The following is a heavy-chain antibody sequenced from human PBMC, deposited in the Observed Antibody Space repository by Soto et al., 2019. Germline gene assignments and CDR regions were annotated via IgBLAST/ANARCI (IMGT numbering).Heavy chain of an antibody. CDR2: IFSNDEK. D-gene: IGHD2-2*01. Sequence: QVTLKESGPVLVKPTETLTLTCTVSGFSLSNARLGVSWVRQPPGKALEWLAHIFSNDEKSYSTSLKSRLTLSTAPSKSQVVLTRTNVDPVDTATYSCARTPGGYCDATSCYELDYGGEGTLVTVSS. V-gene: IGHV2-26*01. CDR3: ARTPGGYCDATSCYELDY. CDR1: GFSLSNARLG. J-gene: IGHJ4*02.